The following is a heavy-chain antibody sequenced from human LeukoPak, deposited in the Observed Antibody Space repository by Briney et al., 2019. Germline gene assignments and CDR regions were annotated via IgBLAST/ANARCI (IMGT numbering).Heavy chain of an antibody. V-gene: IGHV1-2*02. CDR1: GYIFTCYY. J-gene: IGHJ5*02. D-gene: IGHD2-15*01. CDR2: INPNSGGT. Sequence: ASVKVSCKASGYIFTCYYMHWVRQAPGQGLEWMGWINPNSGGTNYAHKFQGRVTMTRDTSISTAYMELSRLGSEDTAVYYCARDYDIVVVVAATRLFDPWGQRPLVTVSS. CDR3: ARDYDIVVVVAATRLFDP.